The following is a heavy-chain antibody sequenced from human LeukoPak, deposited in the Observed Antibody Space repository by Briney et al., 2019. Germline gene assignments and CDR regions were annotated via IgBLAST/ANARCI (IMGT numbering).Heavy chain of an antibody. CDR3: ARGYEDVVVTAGPISHWFDP. V-gene: IGHV4-31*03. CDR2: IYYSGST. J-gene: IGHJ5*02. D-gene: IGHD2-21*02. CDR1: GGSISSGGYY. Sequence: PSETLSLTCTVSGGSISSGGYYWSWIRQHPGKGLEWIGYIYYSGSTYYNPSLKSRVTISVDTSKNQFSPKLSSVTAADTAVYYCARGYEDVVVTAGPISHWFDPWGQGTLVTVSS.